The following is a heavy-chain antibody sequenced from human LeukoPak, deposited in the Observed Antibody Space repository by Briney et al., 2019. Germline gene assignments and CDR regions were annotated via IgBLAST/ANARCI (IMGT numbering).Heavy chain of an antibody. CDR2: ISGSGGNT. CDR1: GFTFSKYA. Sequence: GGSLRLSCAASGFTFSKYAMSWVRQAPGKGPEWVSGISGSGGNTNYADSVKGRFTISRDNSKNTLYLQMSSLRAEDSAVYYCARVGYSGYDYDYWGQGTLVTVSS. D-gene: IGHD5-12*01. V-gene: IGHV3-23*01. CDR3: ARVGYSGYDYDY. J-gene: IGHJ4*02.